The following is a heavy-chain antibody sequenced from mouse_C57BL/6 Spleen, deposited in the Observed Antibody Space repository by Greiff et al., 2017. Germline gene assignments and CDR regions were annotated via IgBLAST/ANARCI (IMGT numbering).Heavy chain of an antibody. CDR1: GYTFTSYW. V-gene: IGHV1-7*01. D-gene: IGHD1-1*01. Sequence: VQLQQSGAELAKPGASVKLSCKASGYTFTSYWMHWVKQRPGQGLEWIGYINPSSGYTKYNQKFKDKATLTADKSSSTAYMQLSSLTYEDSAVYDGARGDGSSDYAMDYWGQGTSVTVSS. J-gene: IGHJ4*01. CDR3: ARGDGSSDYAMDY. CDR2: INPSSGYT.